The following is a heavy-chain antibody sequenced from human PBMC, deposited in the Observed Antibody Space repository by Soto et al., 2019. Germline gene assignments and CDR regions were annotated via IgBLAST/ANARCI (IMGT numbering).Heavy chain of an antibody. Sequence: QVQLVESGGGVVQPGRSLRLSCAASGFTFSSYGMHWVRQAPGKGLEWVAVIWYDGSKKYYADSVKGRFIISRDNSKNTLYLQMNSLRAEDTAVYYCARDYDSSGYPRYYFDYWGQGTLVTVSS. D-gene: IGHD3-22*01. J-gene: IGHJ4*02. CDR2: IWYDGSKK. CDR1: GFTFSSYG. V-gene: IGHV3-33*01. CDR3: ARDYDSSGYPRYYFDY.